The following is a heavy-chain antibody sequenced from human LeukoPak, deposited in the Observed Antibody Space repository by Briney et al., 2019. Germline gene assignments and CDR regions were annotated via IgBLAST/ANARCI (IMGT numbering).Heavy chain of an antibody. CDR3: ARGTAVAVSFDY. V-gene: IGHV4-34*01. CDR2: INHSGST. D-gene: IGHD6-19*01. Sequence: KPSETLSLTCAVYGGSFSGYYWSWIRQPPGKGLEWIGEINHSGSTNYNPSLKSRVTISVDTSKNQFSLKLSSVTAADTAVYYCARGTAVAVSFDYWGQGTLVTVSS. J-gene: IGHJ4*02. CDR1: GGSFSGYY.